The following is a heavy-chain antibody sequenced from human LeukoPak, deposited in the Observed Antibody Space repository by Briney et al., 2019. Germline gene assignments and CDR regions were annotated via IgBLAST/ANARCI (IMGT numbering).Heavy chain of an antibody. J-gene: IGHJ5*02. V-gene: IGHV3-23*01. Sequence: PGGSLRLSCAASGFTFSVYAMSWVRQAPGKGLEWVSAISASGGTTYYADSAKGRFTISRDNSKNTLYLQASSLRAEDTAVYYCAKEPREYCSSTSCPNWIDAWGQGTLVTVSS. D-gene: IGHD2-2*01. CDR1: GFTFSVYA. CDR3: AKEPREYCSSTSCPNWIDA. CDR2: ISASGGTT.